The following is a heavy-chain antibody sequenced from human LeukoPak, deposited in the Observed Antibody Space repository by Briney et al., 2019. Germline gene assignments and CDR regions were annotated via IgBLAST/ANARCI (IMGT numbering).Heavy chain of an antibody. CDR3: ARGDSTNQDGDYYGLDV. CDR2: IYNSGST. CDR1: GGSISGYY. D-gene: IGHD5/OR15-5a*01. V-gene: IGHV4-4*07. J-gene: IGHJ6*02. Sequence: SETLSLTCTVSGGSISGYYWSWIRQSAGKGLEWIGRIYNSGSTNYNPSLKSRATMSVDTSKNHFSLNLSSVTAADTAVYYCARGDSTNQDGDYYGLDVWGQGTTVTVSS.